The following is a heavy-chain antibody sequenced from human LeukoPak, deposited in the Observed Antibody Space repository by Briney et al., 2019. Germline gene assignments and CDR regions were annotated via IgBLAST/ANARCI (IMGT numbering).Heavy chain of an antibody. CDR1: GGSIGSSSYY. CDR3: ARHNYGSGSYRRQGYYYYGMDV. CDR2: IYYSGST. Sequence: SETLSLTCTVSGGSIGSSSYYWGWIRQPPGKGLEWIGSIYYSGSTYYNPSLKSRVTISVDTSKNQFSLKLSSVTAADTAVYYCARHNYGSGSYRRQGYYYYGMDVWGQGTTVTVSS. D-gene: IGHD3-10*01. J-gene: IGHJ6*02. V-gene: IGHV4-39*01.